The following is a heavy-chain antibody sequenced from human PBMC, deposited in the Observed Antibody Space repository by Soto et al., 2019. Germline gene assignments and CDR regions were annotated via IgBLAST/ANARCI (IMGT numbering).Heavy chain of an antibody. D-gene: IGHD1-26*01. CDR2: IYYSGST. Sequence: SETLSLTCTVSGGSISSGDYYWSWIRQPPGKGLEWIGYIYYSGSTYYNPSLKSRVTISVDTSKNQFSLKLSSVTAADTAVYYCARAISKWELLAFGIWGQGTMVTVSS. CDR1: GGSISSGDYY. CDR3: ARAISKWELLAFGI. J-gene: IGHJ3*02. V-gene: IGHV4-30-4*01.